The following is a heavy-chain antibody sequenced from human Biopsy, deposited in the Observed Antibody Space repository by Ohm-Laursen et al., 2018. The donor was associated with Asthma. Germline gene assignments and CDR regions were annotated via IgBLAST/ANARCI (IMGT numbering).Heavy chain of an antibody. Sequence: TLSLTCDVYPGSFSGFYWTWIRQSPGKGLEWIGETNERGVTNNNPSLKSRVIISIDTYWNRVSLKLSSVTAADTAVYFCARGPELDVWGQGTTVTVSS. CDR1: PGSFSGFY. CDR3: ARGPELDV. V-gene: IGHV4-34*01. J-gene: IGHJ6*02. CDR2: TNERGVT.